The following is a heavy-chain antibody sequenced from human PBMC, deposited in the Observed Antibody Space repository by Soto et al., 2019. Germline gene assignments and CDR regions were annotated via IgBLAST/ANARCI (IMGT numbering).Heavy chain of an antibody. Sequence: QITLKESGPPLVKPTQTLTLTCAFSGFSATSSGVGVAWLRQPPGKALEGLAVIYWEDADQYRTSLKTRLTLIKDTSKHLVVVTMTNMDPVETGTDDDGRLLRGDLSYYFDSWGQGTLFTVTS. CDR3: GRLLRGDLSYYFDS. CDR2: IYWEDAD. J-gene: IGHJ4*02. V-gene: IGHV2-5*02. CDR1: GFSATSSGVG. D-gene: IGHD3-10*01.